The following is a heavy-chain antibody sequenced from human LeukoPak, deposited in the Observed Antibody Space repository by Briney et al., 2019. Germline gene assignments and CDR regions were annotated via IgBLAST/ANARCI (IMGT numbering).Heavy chain of an antibody. CDR3: ARGGTTGTTVFDY. CDR1: GFTFSDYY. V-gene: IGHV3-11*04. CDR2: ITSSGSTI. Sequence: PGGSLRLSCAASGFTFSDYYMNWIRQAPGKGLEWVSYITSSGSTIYYADSVKGRFTISRDNAKNSLYLQMSSLGAEDTAVYYCARGGTTGTTVFDYWGQGTLVTVSS. D-gene: IGHD1-1*01. J-gene: IGHJ4*02.